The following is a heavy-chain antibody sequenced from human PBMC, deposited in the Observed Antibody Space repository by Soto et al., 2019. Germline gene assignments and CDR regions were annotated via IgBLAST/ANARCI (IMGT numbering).Heavy chain of an antibody. CDR3: AKDYAPMDYDILTGTLDY. V-gene: IGHV3-43*01. CDR2: ISWDGGST. J-gene: IGHJ4*02. Sequence: GGSLRLSCAASGFTFDDYTMHWVRQAPGKGLEWVSLISWDGGSTYYADSVKGRFTISRDNSKNSLYLQMNSLRTEDTALYYCAKDYAPMDYDILTGTLDYWGQGTLVTVSS. D-gene: IGHD3-9*01. CDR1: GFTFDDYT.